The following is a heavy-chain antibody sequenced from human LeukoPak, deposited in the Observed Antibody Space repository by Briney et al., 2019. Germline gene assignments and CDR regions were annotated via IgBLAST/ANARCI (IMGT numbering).Heavy chain of an antibody. CDR2: INPNSGGT. J-gene: IGHJ4*02. V-gene: IGHV1-2*02. CDR3: ARDSEISSWVDY. D-gene: IGHD6-13*01. Sequence: ASVKVSCKASGYTFTSYYMHWVRQAPGQGLEWMGWINPNSGGTNYAQKFQGRVTMTRDTSISTAYMELSRLRSDDTAVYYCARDSEISSWVDYWGQGTLVTVSS. CDR1: GYTFTSYY.